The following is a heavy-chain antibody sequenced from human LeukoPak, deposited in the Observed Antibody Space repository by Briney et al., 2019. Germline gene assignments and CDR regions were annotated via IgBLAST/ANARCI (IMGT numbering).Heavy chain of an antibody. V-gene: IGHV1-69*10. Sequence: ASVKVSCKASGGTFSSYAISWVRQAPEQGLEWMGRIIPILGIANYAQKFQGRVTITADKSTSTAYMELSSLRSEDTAVYYCARDRGRGDSGSRGYWGQGTLVTVSS. CDR3: ARDRGRGDSGSRGY. CDR2: IIPILGIA. CDR1: GGTFSSYA. J-gene: IGHJ4*02. D-gene: IGHD1-26*01.